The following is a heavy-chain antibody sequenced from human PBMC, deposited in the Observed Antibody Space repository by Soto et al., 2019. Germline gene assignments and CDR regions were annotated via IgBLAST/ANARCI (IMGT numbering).Heavy chain of an antibody. Sequence: PGGSLRLSCESSGFSFSIYGMHSVRQAPGKGLEWVALISHDSIIKYYGESVKGRFTISRDNSKNTLSLQMNSLRVEDTAVYYCAKSRIVATINFVYYGMDVWGQGTTVTVSS. CDR1: GFSFSIYG. V-gene: IGHV3-30*18. CDR3: AKSRIVATINFVYYGMDV. D-gene: IGHD5-12*01. J-gene: IGHJ6*02. CDR2: ISHDSIIK.